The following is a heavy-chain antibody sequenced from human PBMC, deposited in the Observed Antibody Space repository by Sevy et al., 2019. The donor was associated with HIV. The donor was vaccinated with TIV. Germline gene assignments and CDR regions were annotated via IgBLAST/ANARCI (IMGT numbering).Heavy chain of an antibody. CDR3: ARVRYTYRSYYFDY. CDR1: GFTFSDYY. Sequence: GGSLRLSCSASGFTFSDYYMSWIRQAPGKGLEWVSYISTSSTYTNHADSVKGRFTISRDNANNSLYLQMNSLRAEDTAVYFCARVRYTYRSYYFDYWGQGTLVTVSS. CDR2: ISTSSTYT. V-gene: IGHV3-11*06. J-gene: IGHJ4*02. D-gene: IGHD5-18*01.